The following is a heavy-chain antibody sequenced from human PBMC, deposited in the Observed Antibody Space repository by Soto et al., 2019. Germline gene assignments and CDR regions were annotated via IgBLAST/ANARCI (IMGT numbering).Heavy chain of an antibody. D-gene: IGHD5-18*01. CDR1: GYNFTNYL. J-gene: IGHJ4*02. Sequence: PGESLKISCKGSGYNFTNYLIAWVRQMPGKGLEWMGIIYPHDSDTTYSPSFQGQVTISADKSITTAYLQWSSLKSSDTAMYYCARRGAHLWSVAFWGQGTLVTVSS. CDR2: IYPHDSDT. V-gene: IGHV5-51*01. CDR3: ARRGAHLWSVAF.